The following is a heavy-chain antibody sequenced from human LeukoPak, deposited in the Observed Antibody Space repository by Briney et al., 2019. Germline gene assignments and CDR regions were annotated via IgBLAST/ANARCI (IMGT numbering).Heavy chain of an antibody. CDR1: GGSISSYY. Sequence: PSETLSLTCTVSGGSISSYYWSWIRQPPGKGLEWIGYIYYSGSTNYNPSLKSRVTISVDTSKNQFSLKLSSVTAADTAVYYCARAREGNWEGYFDYWGQGTLVTVSS. CDR2: IYYSGST. D-gene: IGHD7-27*01. CDR3: ARAREGNWEGYFDY. V-gene: IGHV4-59*01. J-gene: IGHJ4*02.